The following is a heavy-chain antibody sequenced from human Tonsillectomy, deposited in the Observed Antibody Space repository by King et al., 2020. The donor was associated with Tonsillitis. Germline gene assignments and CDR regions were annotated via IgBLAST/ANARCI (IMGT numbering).Heavy chain of an antibody. V-gene: IGHV5-51*01. D-gene: IGHD6-13*01. CDR2: IYPGDSDT. J-gene: IGHJ3*02. CDR3: ARDIAAAARGAFDI. Sequence: QLVQSGAEVKKPGESLKISCKSSGYSFTNYWIGWVRQMPGKGLEWMGIIYPGDSDTRYTPSFQGQVTISADKSISSAYLQWSSLKASDTAMYYCARDIAAAARGAFDIWGQGTMVTVSS. CDR1: GYSFTNYW.